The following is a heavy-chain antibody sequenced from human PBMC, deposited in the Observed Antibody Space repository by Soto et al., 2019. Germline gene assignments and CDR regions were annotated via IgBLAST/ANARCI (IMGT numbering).Heavy chain of an antibody. D-gene: IGHD3-3*01. J-gene: IGHJ4*02. CDR1: GGSVSSGSYY. V-gene: IGHV4-61*01. Sequence: PSETLSLTCTVSGGSVSSGSYYWSRIRQPPGKGLEWIGYIYYSGSTNYNPSLKSRVTISVDTSKNQFSLKLSSVTAADTAVYYCARVRESHYDFWSGYPGPFDYWGQGTLVT. CDR3: ARVRESHYDFWSGYPGPFDY. CDR2: IYYSGST.